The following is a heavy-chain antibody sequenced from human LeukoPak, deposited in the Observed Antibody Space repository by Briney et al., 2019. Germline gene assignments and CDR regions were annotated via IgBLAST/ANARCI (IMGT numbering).Heavy chain of an antibody. V-gene: IGHV4-34*01. D-gene: IGHD1-26*01. CDR3: ARGRELSY. Sequence: PSETLSLTCAVYGGSFSGYYWSWIRQPPGKGLEWIGEINHSGSTNYNPSLKSRVTISVDTSKNQFSLKLSSATAADTAVYYCARGRELSYWGQGTLVTVPS. CDR2: INHSGST. J-gene: IGHJ4*02. CDR1: GGSFSGYY.